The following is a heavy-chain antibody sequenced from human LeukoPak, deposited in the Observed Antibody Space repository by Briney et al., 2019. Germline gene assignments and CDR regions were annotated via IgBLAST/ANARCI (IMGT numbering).Heavy chain of an antibody. J-gene: IGHJ4*02. V-gene: IGHV3-7*01. Sequence: PGGSLRLSCAASGFIFSVYCMSWVRQAPGKGLEWVANIKQDGSEKYSVDSVKGRFTISRDNTKNSLYLQMNSLRAEDTAVYYCARGRGIVVVTAIGYWGQGTLVTVSS. D-gene: IGHD2-21*02. CDR3: ARGRGIVVVTAIGY. CDR1: GFIFSVYC. CDR2: IKQDGSEK.